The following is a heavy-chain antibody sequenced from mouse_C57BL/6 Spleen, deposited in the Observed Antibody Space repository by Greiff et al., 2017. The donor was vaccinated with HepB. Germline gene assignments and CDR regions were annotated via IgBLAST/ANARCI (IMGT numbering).Heavy chain of an antibody. D-gene: IGHD3-2*02. V-gene: IGHV1-81*01. CDR1: GYTFPSYG. Sequence: QVQLQQSGAELARPGASVKLSCKASGYTFPSYGISWVKQRTGQGLEWIGEIYPRSGNTYYNAKFKGKATLTADKSSSTAYMELRSLTSEDSAVYFCARYAAQATWFAYWGQGTLVTVSA. J-gene: IGHJ3*01. CDR2: IYPRSGNT. CDR3: ARYAAQATWFAY.